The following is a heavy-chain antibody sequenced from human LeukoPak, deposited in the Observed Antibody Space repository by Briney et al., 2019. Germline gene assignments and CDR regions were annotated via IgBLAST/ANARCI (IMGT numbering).Heavy chain of an antibody. D-gene: IGHD1-26*01. CDR1: GGSITSGGYS. V-gene: IGHV4-30-2*01. CDR2: IYHSGST. J-gene: IGHJ4*02. Sequence: SQTLSLTCAVSGGSITSGGYSWNWIRQPPGKGLEWIGYIYHSGSTYYSPSLKSRVTISVDRSKNQFSLKVTSVTAADTAVYYCARATHDGRRPNYFDHWGQGTLVTVSS. CDR3: ARATHDGRRPNYFDH.